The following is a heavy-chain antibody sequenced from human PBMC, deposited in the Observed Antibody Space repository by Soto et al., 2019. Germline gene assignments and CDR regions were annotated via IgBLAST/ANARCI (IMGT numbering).Heavy chain of an antibody. CDR3: ARRFEYSSSWDAFDI. J-gene: IGHJ3*02. V-gene: IGHV4-39*01. CDR2: IYYIGNT. Sequence: SETLSLTCIVSNGSISSRSSYWGWIRQTPGKGLEWIGSIYYIGNTYYNPSLKSRVTISIDTSKTQFSLKLSSVTAADTAVYYCARRFEYSSSWDAFDIWGQGTMVTVSS. D-gene: IGHD6-13*01. CDR1: NGSISSRSSY.